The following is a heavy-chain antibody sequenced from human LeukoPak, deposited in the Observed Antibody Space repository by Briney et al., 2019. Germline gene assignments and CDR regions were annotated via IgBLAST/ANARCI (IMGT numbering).Heavy chain of an antibody. V-gene: IGHV3-23*01. J-gene: IGHJ4*02. CDR2: ISGSGGTT. D-gene: IGHD6-19*01. CDR1: GFTFSNYA. CDR3: AKGKGSSGWYGLDS. Sequence: GGSLRLSCAASGFTFSNYAMSWVRQAPGKGLERVSAISGSGGTTYYADSVKGRFTISRDNSKNTLSLQMNSLRVEDTAVYLCAKGKGSSGWYGLDSWGQGTLVTVSS.